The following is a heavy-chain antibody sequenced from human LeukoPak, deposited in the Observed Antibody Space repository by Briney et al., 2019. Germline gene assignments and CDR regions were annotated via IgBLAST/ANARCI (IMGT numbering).Heavy chain of an antibody. D-gene: IGHD3-10*01. CDR1: GYTFTRDA. CDR3: ARGGPMGLF. J-gene: IGHJ4*02. CDR2: INTKTGNP. V-gene: IGHV7-4-1*02. Sequence: ASVKVPCKASGYTFTRDAMNWVRQAPGQGLGWMGWINTKTGNPTYAQGFTGRLVFSLDTSVSTAFLQISSLKAEDTAVYYCARGGPMGLFWGQGTLVTVSS.